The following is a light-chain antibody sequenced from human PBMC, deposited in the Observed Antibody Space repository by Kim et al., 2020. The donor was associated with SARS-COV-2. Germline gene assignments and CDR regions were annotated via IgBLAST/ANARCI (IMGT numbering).Light chain of an antibody. V-gene: IGLV3-1*01. CDR3: QAWDSSTVV. CDR2: QDS. Sequence: VSPGQTASITGSGDKLGDKYVCWYQQKPGQSPVVVIYQDSKRPSGIPERFSGSNSGNTATLTISGTQAMDEADYYCQAWDSSTVVFGGGTQLTVL. J-gene: IGLJ2*01. CDR1: KLGDKY.